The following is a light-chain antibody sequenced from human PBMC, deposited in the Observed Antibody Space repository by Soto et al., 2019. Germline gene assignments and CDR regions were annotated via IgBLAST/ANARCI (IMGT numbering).Light chain of an antibody. CDR1: QSLSNNY. J-gene: IGKJ5*01. Sequence: EVVLTQSPGTLSLSPGERATLSCRASQSLSNNYLAWYQQKPGQAPRLLIYGASTRATGIPDRFSGSGSGTDFTLNISRLEPEEFAVFYCQQFGSSVTFGQGTRLEIK. V-gene: IGKV3-20*01. CDR3: QQFGSSVT. CDR2: GAS.